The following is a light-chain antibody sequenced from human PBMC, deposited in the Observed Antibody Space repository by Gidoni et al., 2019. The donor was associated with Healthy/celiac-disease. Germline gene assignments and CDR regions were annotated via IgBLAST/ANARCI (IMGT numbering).Light chain of an antibody. V-gene: IGKV3-11*01. Sequence: ESGLTQSPATLSLSPGERATLSCRARQSVSSYLAWYQQKPGQAPRLLIYDASTRATGIPARFSGSGSGTDFTLTISSLEPEDFAVYYCQQRSNWPLTFGQXTRLEIK. CDR1: QSVSSY. J-gene: IGKJ5*01. CDR3: QQRSNWPLT. CDR2: DAS.